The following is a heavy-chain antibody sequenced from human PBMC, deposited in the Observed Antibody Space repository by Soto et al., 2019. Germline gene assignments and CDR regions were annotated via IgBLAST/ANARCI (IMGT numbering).Heavy chain of an antibody. V-gene: IGHV1-18*04. CDR1: SSTFTGYT. Sequence: QVHLMQSGTEVKEPGASVKVSCKASSSTFTGYTINWVRQAPGQGLEWMGWISTFNGNTKYAGNFEGRVTMTTNTSTTTAYMELTSLTFDDSAVYFCARGTVTSGRWFGPWGQVTLVSVSS. CDR2: ISTFNGNT. CDR3: ARGTVTSGRWFGP. D-gene: IGHD4-17*01. J-gene: IGHJ5*02.